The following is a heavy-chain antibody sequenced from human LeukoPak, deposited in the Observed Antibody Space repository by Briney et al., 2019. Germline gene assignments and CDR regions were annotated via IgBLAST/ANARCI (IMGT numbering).Heavy chain of an antibody. CDR2: ISYDGSNK. J-gene: IGHJ6*04. V-gene: IGHV3-30*04. CDR3: ARVIAAAAPYYYYDMDV. CDR1: GFTFSSYA. Sequence: GGSLGLSCAASGFTFSSYAMHWVRQAPGKGLEWVAVISYDGSNKYYADSVKGRFTISRDNSKNTLYLLMNSLRAEDTAVYYCARVIAAAAPYYYYDMDVWGKGTTVTVSS. D-gene: IGHD6-13*01.